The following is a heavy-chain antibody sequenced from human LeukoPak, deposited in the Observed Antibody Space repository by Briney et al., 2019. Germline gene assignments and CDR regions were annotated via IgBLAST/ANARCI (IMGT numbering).Heavy chain of an antibody. CDR1: GFTFSSYS. J-gene: IGHJ3*02. D-gene: IGHD2-8*02. Sequence: GGSLRLSCVASGFTFSSYSMNWVRQAPGKGLEWVSCISSNSIYTYYADSVKGRFTISRDNAKNSLYLQMNSLRAEDTAVYYCARYATGGSAFDIWGQGTMVTVSS. CDR2: ISSNSIYT. V-gene: IGHV3-21*01. CDR3: ARYATGGSAFDI.